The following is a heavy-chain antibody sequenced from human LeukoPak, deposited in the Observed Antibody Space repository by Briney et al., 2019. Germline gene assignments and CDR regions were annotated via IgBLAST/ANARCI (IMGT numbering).Heavy chain of an antibody. V-gene: IGHV3-23*01. J-gene: IGHJ4*02. CDR3: AKDQSDSSSWYNYFDY. Sequence: GGSLRLSCAASGFTFSSYGMSWVRQAPGKGLEWVSAISGSGGSTYYADSVKGRFTISRDNSKNTLYLQMNSLRAEDTAVYYCAKDQSDSSSWYNYFDYWGQGTLVTVSS. CDR2: ISGSGGST. CDR1: GFTFSSYG. D-gene: IGHD6-13*01.